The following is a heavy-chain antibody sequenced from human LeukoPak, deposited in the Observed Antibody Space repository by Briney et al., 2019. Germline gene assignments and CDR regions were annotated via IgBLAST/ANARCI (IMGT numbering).Heavy chain of an antibody. D-gene: IGHD1-26*01. CDR1: GGSISSHY. V-gene: IGHV4-59*11. CDR3: ARDRGYHSGSYYRYFDY. J-gene: IGHJ4*02. CDR2: IYYSGST. Sequence: SETLSLTCTVSGGSISSHYWSWIRQPPGKGLEWIGYIYYSGSTNYNPSPKSRVTISVDTSKNQFSLKLSSVTAADTAVYYCARDRGYHSGSYYRYFDYWGQGTLVTVSS.